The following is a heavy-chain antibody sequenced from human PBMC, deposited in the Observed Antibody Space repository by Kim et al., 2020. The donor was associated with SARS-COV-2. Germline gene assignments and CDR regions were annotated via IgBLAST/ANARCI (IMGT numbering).Heavy chain of an antibody. D-gene: IGHD3-16*02. V-gene: IGHV4-61*01. Sequence: SETLSLTCTVSGGSVSSGSYYWSWIRQPPGKGLEWIGYIYYSGSTNYNPSLKSRVTISVDTSKNQFSLKLSSVTAADTAVYYCAREGSQSYRNWFDPWGQGTLVTVSS. CDR3: AREGSQSYRNWFDP. J-gene: IGHJ5*02. CDR1: GGSVSSGSYY. CDR2: IYYSGST.